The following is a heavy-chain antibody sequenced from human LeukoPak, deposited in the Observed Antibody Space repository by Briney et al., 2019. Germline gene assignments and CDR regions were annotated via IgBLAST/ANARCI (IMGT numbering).Heavy chain of an antibody. J-gene: IGHJ5*02. CDR2: ISAYNGNT. V-gene: IGHV1-18*01. D-gene: IGHD2-15*01. Sequence: ASVKVSCKASGYTFTSYGISWVRQAPGQGLEWTGWISAYNGNTNYVQKLQGRVTMTTDTSTSTAYMELRSLRSDDTAVYYCARDPRIVVVAATHWFDPWGQGTLVTVSS. CDR3: ARDPRIVVVAATHWFDP. CDR1: GYTFTSYG.